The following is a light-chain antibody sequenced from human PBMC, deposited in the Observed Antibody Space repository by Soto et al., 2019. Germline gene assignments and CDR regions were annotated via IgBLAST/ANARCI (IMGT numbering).Light chain of an antibody. CDR3: TSFARGSTLV. CDR2: ATS. CDR1: SSDVGTYNL. Sequence: QSALTQPAAVSGSPGQSITISYTGTSSDVGTYNLVSWYQQYPGKAPKLMIYATSKRPSGVSNRFSGSKSGDTASLTISGLQAEDEADYYCTSFARGSTLVFGGGTKLTVL. V-gene: IGLV2-23*01. J-gene: IGLJ3*02.